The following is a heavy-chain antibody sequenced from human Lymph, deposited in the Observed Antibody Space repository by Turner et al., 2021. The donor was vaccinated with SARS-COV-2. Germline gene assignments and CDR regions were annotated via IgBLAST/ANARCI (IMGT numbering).Heavy chain of an antibody. CDR3: ARSRDLQSMVRGVDPFDY. CDR2: IHPNSGGT. CDR1: GYTLTGYY. Sequence: QVQLVQSGAEVKKPGASVKVSCKASGYTLTGYYMHWVRQAPGQGLEWMGWIHPNSGGTNYAQKFQGRVTMTRDTSISTAYRDLSRLRSDDTAMYYCARSRDLQSMVRGVDPFDYWGQGTLVTVSS. J-gene: IGHJ4*02. D-gene: IGHD3-10*01. V-gene: IGHV1-2*02.